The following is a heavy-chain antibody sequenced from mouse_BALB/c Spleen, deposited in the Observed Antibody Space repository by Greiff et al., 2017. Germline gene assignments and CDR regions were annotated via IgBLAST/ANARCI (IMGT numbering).Heavy chain of an antibody. CDR2: ISYSGST. D-gene: IGHD1-1*01. Sequence: EVQRVESGPGLVKPSQSLSLTCTVTGYSITSDYAWNWIRQFPGNKLEWMGYISYSGSTSYNPSLKSRISITRDTSKNQFFLQLNSVTTEDTATYYCARNYGSSWFAYWGQGTLVTVSA. V-gene: IGHV3-2*02. J-gene: IGHJ3*01. CDR3: ARNYGSSWFAY. CDR1: GYSITSDYA.